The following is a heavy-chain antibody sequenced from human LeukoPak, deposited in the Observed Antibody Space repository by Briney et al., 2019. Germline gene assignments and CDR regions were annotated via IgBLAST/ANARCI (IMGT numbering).Heavy chain of an antibody. CDR1: GYTFTDYY. Sequence: ASVKVSCKASGYTFTDYYVHWVRQAPGQGLEWLGWINPDSGATNFAQRFQGRVTMIRDTSVNTAHMELNNLRSDDTAVYYCARDLCHGGSCFHFDSWGQGTLVTVSS. J-gene: IGHJ4*02. CDR2: INPDSGAT. CDR3: ARDLCHGGSCFHFDS. V-gene: IGHV1-2*02. D-gene: IGHD2-15*01.